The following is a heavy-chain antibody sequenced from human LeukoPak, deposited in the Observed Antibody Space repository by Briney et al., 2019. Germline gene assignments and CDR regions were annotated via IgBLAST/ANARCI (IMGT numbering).Heavy chain of an antibody. CDR2: IRYDGSNK. CDR3: ANSYDSSGYAAVDY. V-gene: IGHV3-30*02. J-gene: IGHJ4*02. Sequence: PGGSLRLSCAAYGFTFSSYGIHWVRQAPGKGLEWVAFIRYDGSNKYYADSVTGRFTISRDNSKNTLYLQMNSLRAEDTAVYYCANSYDSSGYAAVDYWGQGTLVTVSS. CDR1: GFTFSSYG. D-gene: IGHD3-22*01.